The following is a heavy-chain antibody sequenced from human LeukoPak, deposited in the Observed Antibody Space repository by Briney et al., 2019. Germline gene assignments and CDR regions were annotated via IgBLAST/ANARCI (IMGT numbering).Heavy chain of an antibody. CDR3: ARVRAKSTITFDAFDI. CDR2: ISSSSNYI. V-gene: IGHV3-21*01. D-gene: IGHD3-16*01. CDR1: GFTFSDYA. Sequence: GGSLRLSCAASGFTFSDYAMNWVRQAPGEGLEWVSSISSSSNYIYYADSVKGRFTISRDNAKNSLYLQMNSLRAEDTAVYYCARVRAKSTITFDAFDIWGQGTMVTVSS. J-gene: IGHJ3*02.